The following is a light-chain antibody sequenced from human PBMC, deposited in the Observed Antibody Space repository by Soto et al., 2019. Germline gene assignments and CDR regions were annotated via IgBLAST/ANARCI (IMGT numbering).Light chain of an antibody. Sequence: QSALTQPASVSGSPGQWITISCTGTSSDVGGYNYVSWYQQHPGKAPKLMIYDVSNRPSGVSNRFSGSKSVNTASLTISGLQAEVEADYYCSSYSTCSTPSYGFGPGTKVTVL. J-gene: IGLJ1*01. CDR2: DVS. V-gene: IGLV2-14*01. CDR3: SSYSTCSTPSYG. CDR1: SSDVGGYNY.